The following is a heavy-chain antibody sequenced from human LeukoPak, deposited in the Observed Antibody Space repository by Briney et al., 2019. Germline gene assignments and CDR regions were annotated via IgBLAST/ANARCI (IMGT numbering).Heavy chain of an antibody. CDR1: GGSMTTSY. D-gene: IGHD6-6*01. J-gene: IGHJ4*02. CDR3: ARREISSSSLRY. CDR2: IYYSGSP. Sequence: PSETPSLTCTVSGGSMTTSYWNWIRHPPGKGLGWIGYIYYSGSPNYNPSLASRVTISVDTPKDPFSLKLSSATAADTAVYYCARREISSSSLRYWGQGTLVTVSS. V-gene: IGHV4-59*08.